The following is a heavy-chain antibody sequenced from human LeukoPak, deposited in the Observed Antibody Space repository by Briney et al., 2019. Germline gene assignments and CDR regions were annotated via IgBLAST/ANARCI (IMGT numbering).Heavy chain of an antibody. V-gene: IGHV3-21*01. CDR3: ARVYDSSGYFKTDY. D-gene: IGHD3-22*01. Sequence: KPGGSLRLSCAASGFTFSSYSMTWVRQAPGKGLEWVSSISSSSSYIYYADSVKGRFTISRDNAKNSLYLQMNSLRAEDTAVYYCARVYDSSGYFKTDYWGQGTLVTVSS. J-gene: IGHJ4*02. CDR2: ISSSSSYI. CDR1: GFTFSSYS.